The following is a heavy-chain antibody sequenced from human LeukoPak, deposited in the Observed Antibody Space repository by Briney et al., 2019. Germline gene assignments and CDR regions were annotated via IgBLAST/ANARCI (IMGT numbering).Heavy chain of an antibody. J-gene: IGHJ5*02. CDR2: IHASGST. CDR3: ARVTGPRYNWFDP. Sequence: PSETLSLTCTVSGGSISSYYWTWIRQPAGKGPEWIGRIHASGSTNYNPSPKSRVNMSVDTSKNQFSLKLNSVTAADTAVYYCARVTGPRYNWFDPWGQGTLVTVSS. V-gene: IGHV4-4*07. CDR1: GGSISSYY. D-gene: IGHD3-9*01.